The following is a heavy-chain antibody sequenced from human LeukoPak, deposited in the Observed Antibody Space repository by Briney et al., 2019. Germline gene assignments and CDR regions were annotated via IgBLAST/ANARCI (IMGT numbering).Heavy chain of an antibody. CDR3: AKGAAGLYYYYYYGMDV. J-gene: IGHJ6*02. CDR1: GFTFSSYD. Sequence: GGSLRLSCAASGFTFSSYDMHWVRQAPGKGLEWVAVISYDGSNKYYADSVKGRFTISRDNSKNTLYLQMNSLRAEDTAVYYCAKGAAGLYYYYYYGMDVWGQGTTVTVSS. V-gene: IGHV3-30*18. D-gene: IGHD6-13*01. CDR2: ISYDGSNK.